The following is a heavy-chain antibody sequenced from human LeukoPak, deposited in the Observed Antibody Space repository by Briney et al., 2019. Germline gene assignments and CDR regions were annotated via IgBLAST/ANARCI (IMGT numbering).Heavy chain of an antibody. Sequence: PSETLSLTCSVSGGSINPHYWSWIRQPPGKGLEWIGEINHSGSTNYNPSLKSRVTISVDTSKNQFSLKLSSVTAADTAVYYCARTRYYYNSRSYGAPYYFDYWGQGTLVTVSS. J-gene: IGHJ4*02. CDR3: ARTRYYYNSRSYGAPYYFDY. V-gene: IGHV4-34*01. D-gene: IGHD3-10*01. CDR2: INHSGST. CDR1: GGSINPHY.